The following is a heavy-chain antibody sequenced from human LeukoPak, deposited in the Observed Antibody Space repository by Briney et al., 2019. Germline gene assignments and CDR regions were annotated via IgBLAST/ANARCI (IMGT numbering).Heavy chain of an antibody. CDR1: GYTFTSYG. D-gene: IGHD3-9*01. CDR2: ISAYNGNT. V-gene: IGHV1-18*01. CDR3: ARDGPLNSGYAY. Sequence: GASVKVSCKASGYTFTSYGISWVRQAPGQGLEWMGWISAYNGNTNYAQKFQGRVTITADESTSTAYMELSSLRSEDTAVYYCARDGPLNSGYAYWGQGTLVTVSS. J-gene: IGHJ4*02.